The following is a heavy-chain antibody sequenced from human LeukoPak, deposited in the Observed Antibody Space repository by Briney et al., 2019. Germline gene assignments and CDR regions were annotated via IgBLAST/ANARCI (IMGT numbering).Heavy chain of an antibody. J-gene: IGHJ4*02. CDR1: GYSISRGYY. CDR2: IYHIGST. D-gene: IGHD1-20*01. V-gene: IGHV4-38-2*01. Sequence: SETLSLTCGVSGYSISRGYYWAWIRQPPGKGLEWIGTIYHIGSTYYNPSLESRVTISVDTSKNEFSLNLNSVTAADTAAYYCARAGWIITSGIDYWGQGALVTVSS. CDR3: ARAGWIITSGIDY.